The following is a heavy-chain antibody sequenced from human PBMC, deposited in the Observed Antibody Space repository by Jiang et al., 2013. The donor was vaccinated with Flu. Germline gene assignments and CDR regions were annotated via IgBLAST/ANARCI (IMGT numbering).Heavy chain of an antibody. V-gene: IGHV6-1*01. J-gene: IGHJ6*02. CDR3: ARDHSTSLLRSGAV. CDR1: GDSVSSNSAA. D-gene: IGHD3-3*01. Sequence: SGDSVSSNSAAWNWIRQSPSRGLEWLGRTYYRSKWYNDYAVSVKSRITINPDTSKNQFSLQLNSVTPEDTAVYYCARDHSTSLLRSGAVWGQGTTVTVSS. CDR2: TYYRSKWYN.